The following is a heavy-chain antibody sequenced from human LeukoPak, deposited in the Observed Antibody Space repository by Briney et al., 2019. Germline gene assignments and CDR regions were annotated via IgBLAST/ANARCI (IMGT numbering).Heavy chain of an antibody. CDR3: ARLTDSGSYVDY. CDR2: INPNSGGT. V-gene: IGHV1-2*02. J-gene: IGHJ4*02. Sequence: GASVKVSCKASGYTFTGYYMHWVRQAPGQGLEWMGWINPNSGGTNYAQKFQGRVTMTRDTSISTAYMDLSRLRSDDTAVYYCARLTDSGSYVDYWGQGTLVTVSS. CDR1: GYTFTGYY. D-gene: IGHD1-26*01.